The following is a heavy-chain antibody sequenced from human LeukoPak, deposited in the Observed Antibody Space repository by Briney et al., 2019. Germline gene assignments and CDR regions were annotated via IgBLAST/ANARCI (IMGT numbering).Heavy chain of an antibody. V-gene: IGHV3-48*04. CDR3: ARVFRDILTGYSPSDY. Sequence: PGGSLRLSCEVSGFPFTLYNMNWVRQAPGKGLEWVSYISSSGSTIYYADSVKGRFTISRDNAKDSLYLQMNSLRAEDTAVYYCARVFRDILTGYSPSDYWGQGTLVTVSS. J-gene: IGHJ4*02. CDR1: GFPFTLYN. CDR2: ISSSGSTI. D-gene: IGHD3-9*01.